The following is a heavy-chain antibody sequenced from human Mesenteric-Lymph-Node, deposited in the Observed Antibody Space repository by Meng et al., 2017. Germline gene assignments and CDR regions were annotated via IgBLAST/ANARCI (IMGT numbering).Heavy chain of an antibody. V-gene: IGHV3-23*01. CDR1: GFTFSSYA. J-gene: IGHJ4*02. CDR2: ISGDGGIQ. CDR3: ASGPYGADY. D-gene: IGHD3-16*01. Sequence: GESLKISCAASGFTFSSYAMTWVRQAPGKGLEWVSTISGDGGIQHYTDSAKGRFTISRDSSKRTLYLQMNSLRAEDTAVYYCASGPYGADYWGQGTLVTVSS.